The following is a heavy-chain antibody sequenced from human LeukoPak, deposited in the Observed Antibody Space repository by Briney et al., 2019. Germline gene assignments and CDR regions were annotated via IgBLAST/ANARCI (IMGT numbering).Heavy chain of an antibody. J-gene: IGHJ4*02. Sequence: GGSLRLSCAASGFTLSSYAMTWVRLAPGKGLEWVSGITGSGGSTYYADSVKGLFTISRDNSKNMLYLQMNSLRAEDTAVYYCAKDNDFWSGSFDYWGQGSLVTVSS. CDR2: ITGSGGST. CDR3: AKDNDFWSGSFDY. D-gene: IGHD3-3*01. CDR1: GFTLSSYA. V-gene: IGHV3-23*01.